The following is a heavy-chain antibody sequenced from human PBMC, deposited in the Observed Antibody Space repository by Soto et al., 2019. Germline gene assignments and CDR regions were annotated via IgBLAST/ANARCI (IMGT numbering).Heavy chain of an antibody. CDR3: ARSHRRAAAAGVIDS. CDR2: IYYIGSG. Sequence: SETLSLTCAVSGDSISRTNWWSWVRQPPGKGLEWIGEIYYIGSGNYNPSLRSRVTISVDKSKNQFYLKVRSVTAADTDVYYCARSHRRAAAAGVIDSWGQGTMVTVSS. J-gene: IGHJ5*01. CDR1: GDSISRTNW. D-gene: IGHD6-13*01. V-gene: IGHV4-4*02.